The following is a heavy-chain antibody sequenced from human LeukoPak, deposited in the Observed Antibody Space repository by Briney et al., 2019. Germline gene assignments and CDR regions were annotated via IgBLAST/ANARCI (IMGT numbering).Heavy chain of an antibody. J-gene: IGHJ4*02. CDR3: ARGGYHGSGSSFDY. CDR1: GGSFSGYY. D-gene: IGHD3-10*01. CDR2: INHSGST. V-gene: IGHV4-34*01. Sequence: PSETLSLTCAVYGGSFSGYYWSWIRQPPGKGLEWIGEINHSGSTNYNPSLKSRVTISVDTSKNQFSLKLSSVTAADTAVYYCARGGYHGSGSSFDYWGQGTLVTVSS.